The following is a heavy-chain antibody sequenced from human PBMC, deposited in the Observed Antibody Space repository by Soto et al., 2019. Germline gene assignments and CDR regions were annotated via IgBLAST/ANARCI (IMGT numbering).Heavy chain of an antibody. V-gene: IGHV3-48*02. J-gene: IGHJ4*02. D-gene: IGHD5-18*01. CDR3: ARDPGYSYGPPDY. CDR2: ISSSSSTI. Sequence: EVQLVESGGGLVQPGGSLRLSCVASGFTFSSYSMNWVRQAPGKGLEWVSYISSSSSTIYYADSVKGRFTISRDNAKNSLYLQMYSLRDEDTAVYYCARDPGYSYGPPDYWGQGTLVTVSS. CDR1: GFTFSSYS.